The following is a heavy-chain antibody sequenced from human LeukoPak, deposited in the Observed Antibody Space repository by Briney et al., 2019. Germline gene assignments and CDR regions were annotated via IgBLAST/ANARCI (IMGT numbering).Heavy chain of an antibody. D-gene: IGHD3-10*01. CDR3: ARQTYGSGSYSHFDY. CDR2: IYPGDSDT. Sequence: GESLQISCKGSGYSFTSYWIGWVRRLPGKGLEWMGIIYPGDSDTRYSPSFQGQVTISADKSISTAYLQWSSLKASDTAMYYCARQTYGSGSYSHFDYWGQGTLVTVSS. J-gene: IGHJ4*02. V-gene: IGHV5-51*01. CDR1: GYSFTSYW.